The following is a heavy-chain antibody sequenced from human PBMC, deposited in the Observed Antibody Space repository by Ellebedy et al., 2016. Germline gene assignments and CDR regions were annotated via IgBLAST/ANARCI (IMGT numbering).Heavy chain of an antibody. D-gene: IGHD3-10*01. V-gene: IGHV3-30-3*01. J-gene: IGHJ4*02. CDR1: GFTFSSYA. CDR3: ARGGDVLLWFRELFDYFDY. Sequence: GGSLRLXCAASGFTFSSYAMHWVRQAPGKGLEWVAVISYDGSNKYYADSVKGRFTISRDNSKNTLYLQMNSLRAEDTAVYYCARGGDVLLWFRELFDYFDYWGQGTLVTVSS. CDR2: ISYDGSNK.